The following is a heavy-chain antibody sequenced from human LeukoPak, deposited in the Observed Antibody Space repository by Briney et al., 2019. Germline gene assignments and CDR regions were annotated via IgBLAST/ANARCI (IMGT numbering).Heavy chain of an antibody. D-gene: IGHD3-9*01. Sequence: GASVKVSCKASGYTFTSHDINWVRQATGQGLEWMGWINPNSGGTNYAQKFQGRVTMTRDTSISTAYMELSRLRSDDTAVYYCAREHDILTGRYFDYWGQGTLVTVSS. CDR1: GYTFTSHD. J-gene: IGHJ4*02. V-gene: IGHV1-2*02. CDR3: AREHDILTGRYFDY. CDR2: INPNSGGT.